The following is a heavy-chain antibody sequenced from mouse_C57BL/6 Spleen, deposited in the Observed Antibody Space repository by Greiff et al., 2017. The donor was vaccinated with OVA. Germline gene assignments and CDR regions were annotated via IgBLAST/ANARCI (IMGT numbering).Heavy chain of an antibody. J-gene: IGHJ4*01. CDR1: GFTFSSYA. V-gene: IGHV5-4*03. Sequence: EVMLVESGGGLVKPGGSLKLSCAASGFTFSSYAMSWVRQTPEKRLEWVATISDGGSYTYYPDNVKGRFTISRDNAKNNLYLQMSHLKSEDTAMYYCARAPDYYGSSPYAMDYWGQGTSVTVSS. CDR2: ISDGGSYT. CDR3: ARAPDYYGSSPYAMDY. D-gene: IGHD1-1*01.